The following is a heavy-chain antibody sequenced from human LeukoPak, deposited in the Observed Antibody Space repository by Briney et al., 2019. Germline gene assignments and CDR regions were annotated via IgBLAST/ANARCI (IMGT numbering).Heavy chain of an antibody. CDR3: ARYNWNDPPGDP. Sequence: SETLSLTCTVSGGSISGSSYYWGWIRQPPGKGLEWIGSIYYSGSTYYNPSLKSRVTISVDTSKNQFSLKLSSVTATDTAVYYCARYNWNDPPGDPWGQGTLVTVSS. V-gene: IGHV4-39*01. D-gene: IGHD1-1*01. CDR1: GGSISGSSYY. CDR2: IYYSGST. J-gene: IGHJ5*02.